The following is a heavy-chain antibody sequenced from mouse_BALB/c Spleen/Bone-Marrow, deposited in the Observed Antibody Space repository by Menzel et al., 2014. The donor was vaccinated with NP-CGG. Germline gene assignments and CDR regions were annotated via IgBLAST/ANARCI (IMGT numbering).Heavy chain of an antibody. V-gene: IGHV2-9*02. D-gene: IGHD2-14*01. Sequence: QVQLKDSGPGLVAPSQSLSIPCTVSGFSLTTYGIHWVRQPPGKGLEWLGVIWAGGTTIYNSTLMSRLSISKDTSKSQVFLKMNSLQTDDTAIYYCAREGAYYRYIDYWGQGTTLTVSS. CDR2: IWAGGTT. J-gene: IGHJ2*01. CDR1: GFSLTTYG. CDR3: AREGAYYRYIDY.